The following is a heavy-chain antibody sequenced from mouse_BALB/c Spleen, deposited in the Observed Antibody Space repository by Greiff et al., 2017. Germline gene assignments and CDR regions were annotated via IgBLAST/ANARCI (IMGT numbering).Heavy chain of an antibody. V-gene: IGHV5-6-5*01. D-gene: IGHD2-3*01. CDR3: ETPIYDGYYDLAWFAY. CDR2: ISSGGST. CDR1: GFTFSSYA. J-gene: IGHJ3*01. Sequence: EVKLVESGGGLVKPGGSLKLSCAASGFTFSSYAMSWVRQTPEKRLEWVASISSGGSTYYPDSVKGRFTISRDNARNILYLQMSSLRSEDTAMYYCETPIYDGYYDLAWFAYWGQGTLVTVSA.